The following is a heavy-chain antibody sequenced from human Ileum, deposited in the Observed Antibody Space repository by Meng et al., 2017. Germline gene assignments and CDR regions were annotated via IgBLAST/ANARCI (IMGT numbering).Heavy chain of an antibody. CDR2: ISWDGGIT. J-gene: IGHJ4*01. Sequence: GGSLRLSCAASGFTFDDYAMHWVRQAPGKGLEWVSLISWDGGITYYADSMEGRFTISRDNSKNSLYLQMNSLRPEDTALYYCAKATYGSGFYFDYWGHGTLVNVAS. D-gene: IGHD3-10*01. V-gene: IGHV3-43D*04. CDR1: GFTFDDYA. CDR3: AKATYGSGFYFDY.